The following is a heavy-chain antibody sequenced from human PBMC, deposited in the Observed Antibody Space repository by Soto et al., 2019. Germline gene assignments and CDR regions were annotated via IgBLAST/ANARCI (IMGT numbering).Heavy chain of an antibody. Sequence: EVQLVESGGGLVKPGGSLRLSCAASGFTFSSYSMNWVRQAPGKGLEWVSSISSSSSYIYYADSVKGRFTISRDNAKNSLYLQMNGLRAEDTAVYYCASTSNSSIWYGNWFDPWGQGTLVTVSS. CDR3: ASTSNSSIWYGNWFDP. CDR1: GFTFSSYS. CDR2: ISSSSSYI. J-gene: IGHJ5*02. V-gene: IGHV3-21*01. D-gene: IGHD6-13*01.